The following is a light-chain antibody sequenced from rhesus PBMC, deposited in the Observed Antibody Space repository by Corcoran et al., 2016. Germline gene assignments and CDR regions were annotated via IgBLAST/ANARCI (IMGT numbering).Light chain of an antibody. CDR3: QQYTSSPFT. Sequence: DIQMTQSPSSLSASVGDTVTITCRASQSISSWLAWYQQKPGKAPKLLIYKASSLQSGVPSRFSGSGSGTDFTLTISSLQSEDFATYYCQQYTSSPFTFGPGTKLDIK. CDR1: QSISSW. V-gene: IGKV1-22*01. J-gene: IGKJ3*01. CDR2: KAS.